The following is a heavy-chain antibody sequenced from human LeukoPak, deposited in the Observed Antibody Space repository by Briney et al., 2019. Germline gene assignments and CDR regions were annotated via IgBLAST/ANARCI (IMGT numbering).Heavy chain of an antibody. CDR1: GFTFSNAW. Sequence: GGSLRLSCAASGFTFSNAWMNWVRQAPGKGLEWVGRIKSKTEGGTTDYVAPVKGRFTISRDDSKYTLYLQVNSLKTEDTAVYYCTTGNWGSFSYWGQGTLVTVSS. V-gene: IGHV3-15*01. J-gene: IGHJ4*02. CDR3: TTGNWGSFSY. CDR2: IKSKTEGGTT. D-gene: IGHD7-27*01.